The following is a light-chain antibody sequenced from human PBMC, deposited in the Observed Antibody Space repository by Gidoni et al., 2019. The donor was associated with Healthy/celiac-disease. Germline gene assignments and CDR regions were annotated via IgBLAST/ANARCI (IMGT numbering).Light chain of an antibody. V-gene: IGKV1-39*01. J-gene: IGKJ2*01. CDR3: QQSYSTPPYT. Sequence: DIQMTQSTSSLSASVGDRVTITCRASQSISSYLNWYQQNPGKAPKLLIYAASSLQSGVPSRFSGSGSGTDFTLTISSLQPEDFATYYCQQSYSTPPYTFGQXTKLEIK. CDR1: QSISSY. CDR2: AAS.